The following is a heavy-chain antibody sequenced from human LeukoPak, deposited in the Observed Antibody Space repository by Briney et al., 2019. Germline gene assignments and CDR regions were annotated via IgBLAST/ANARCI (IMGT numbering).Heavy chain of an antibody. D-gene: IGHD6-19*01. J-gene: IGHJ4*02. CDR2: IYTSGST. V-gene: IGHV4-4*07. CDR1: GGTISSYY. CDR3: AREGRSYSSGWYLFDY. Sequence: SETLSLTCTVSGGTISSYYWSWIRQPAGKGLEWIGRIYTSGSTNYNPSLKSRVTMSVDTSKNQFSLELSSVPAADPGVYYCAREGRSYSSGWYLFDYWGQGTLVTVSS.